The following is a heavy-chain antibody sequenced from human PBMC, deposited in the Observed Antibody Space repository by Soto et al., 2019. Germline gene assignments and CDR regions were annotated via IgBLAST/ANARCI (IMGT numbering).Heavy chain of an antibody. J-gene: IGHJ4*02. D-gene: IGHD4-4*01. CDR2: VYYSGST. Sequence: LEMMSDTCSVADGSIITTADYWGWLHQPPGKGLEWIGSVYYSGSTYYNPSLKSRVTISVDTSMNQFSLMLSSVTAADTAVYFCARAPTDYSHDYWGLGNLVTVSS. V-gene: IGHV4-39*01. CDR3: ARAPTDYSHDY. CDR1: DGSIITTADY.